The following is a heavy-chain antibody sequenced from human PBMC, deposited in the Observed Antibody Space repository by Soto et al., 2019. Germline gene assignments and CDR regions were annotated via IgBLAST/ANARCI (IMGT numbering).Heavy chain of an antibody. Sequence: EVQLVESGGGLVKPGGSVRLSCEASGFTFTSDSMTWVRQAPGKGLEWVSSISSHGRDIFYADSVKGRFTISRDNAKDSLHLQMNSLTGEDSAVYYCARGAALAGKLDLRGQGTLVTVSS. V-gene: IGHV3-21*06. CDR3: ARGAALAGKLDL. D-gene: IGHD6-19*01. J-gene: IGHJ4*02. CDR2: ISSHGRDI. CDR1: GFTFTSDS.